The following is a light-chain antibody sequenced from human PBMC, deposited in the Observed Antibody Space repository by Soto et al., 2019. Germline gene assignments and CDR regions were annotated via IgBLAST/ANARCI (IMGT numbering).Light chain of an antibody. CDR1: QSVSSN. J-gene: IGKJ1*01. CDR2: DAS. Sequence: EVAMTQTPATLSVSPGERVTLSCRAIQSVSSNLAWYQQKPGQAPRLLIYDASNRATGIPARFSGSGSGTDFTLTISSLEPEDFAVYYCQQRSNWPPTWTFGQGSKV. V-gene: IGKV3-11*01. CDR3: QQRSNWPPTWT.